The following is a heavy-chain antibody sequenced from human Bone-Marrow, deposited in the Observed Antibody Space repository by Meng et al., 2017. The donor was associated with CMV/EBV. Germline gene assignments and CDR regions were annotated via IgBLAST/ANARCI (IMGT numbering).Heavy chain of an antibody. Sequence: SETLSLTCAVYGGSFSGYYWSWIRQPPGKWLEWIGEINHSGSTNSHPSLKSRITISIDTSKNQFTLKLSSVTAADTAVYYCARGLAPASINWGQGTLVTVSS. V-gene: IGHV4-34*01. CDR2: INHSGST. CDR1: GGSFSGYY. J-gene: IGHJ4*02. CDR3: ARGLAPASIN. D-gene: IGHD2-2*01.